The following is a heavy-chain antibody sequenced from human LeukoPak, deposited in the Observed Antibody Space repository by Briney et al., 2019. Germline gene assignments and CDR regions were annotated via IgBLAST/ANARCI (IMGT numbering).Heavy chain of an antibody. CDR1: GASITSYY. D-gene: IGHD2-21*02. V-gene: IGHV4-59*01. CDR2: ISYSGSS. CDR3: ASHGVVTANFDY. Sequence: SETLSLTCTVSGASITSYYWNWIRQPPGKGLEWIGYISYSGSSNYNPSLKTRVTISIDTSKNQFSLKLSSVTAAHTAVYYCASHGVVTANFDYWGQGTLVTVSS. J-gene: IGHJ4*02.